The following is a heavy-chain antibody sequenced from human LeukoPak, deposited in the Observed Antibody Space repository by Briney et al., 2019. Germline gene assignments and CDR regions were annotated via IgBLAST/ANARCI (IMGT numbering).Heavy chain of an antibody. CDR3: ARDGSSSSLDTFDI. CDR1: GFTFSTYS. Sequence: GGSLRLSCAASGFTFSTYSMNWVRQAPGKGLEWVSSISSSIMFIYYADSLKGRFTISRDNAKNSLYLQMNSLRAEDTAVYYCARDGSSSSLDTFDIWGQGTMVTVSS. CDR2: ISSSIMFI. V-gene: IGHV3-21*01. J-gene: IGHJ3*02. D-gene: IGHD6-6*01.